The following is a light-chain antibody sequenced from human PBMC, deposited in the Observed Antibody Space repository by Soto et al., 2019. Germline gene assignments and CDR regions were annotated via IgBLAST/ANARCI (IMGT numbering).Light chain of an antibody. CDR3: QQYNSYSTWT. CDR1: QSISSW. Sequence: DIQMTQSPSTLSASVGDRVTITCRASQSISSWLAWYQQKPGKAPKLLIYKASSLESGVPSRFSGSGSGTEFTLTISSLQHDDFATYYCQQYNSYSTWTFGQGTKVDI. J-gene: IGKJ1*01. CDR2: KAS. V-gene: IGKV1-5*03.